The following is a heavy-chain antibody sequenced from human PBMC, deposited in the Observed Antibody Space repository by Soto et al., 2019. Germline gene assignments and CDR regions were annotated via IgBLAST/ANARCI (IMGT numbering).Heavy chain of an antibody. CDR1: GFSFTTYD. Sequence: SLRLACEASGFSFTTYDMNWVRPAAGKGLEWGSYISGGSSRIFYADSVKRRFTISRDNAKNSLYLQMNSLRDEDTGVYYCARVIYGGWSTIKDYYYYAMDVWGQGTTVTVSS. V-gene: IGHV3-48*02. J-gene: IGHJ6*02. D-gene: IGHD5-12*01. CDR3: ARVIYGGWSTIKDYYYYAMDV. CDR2: ISGGSSRI.